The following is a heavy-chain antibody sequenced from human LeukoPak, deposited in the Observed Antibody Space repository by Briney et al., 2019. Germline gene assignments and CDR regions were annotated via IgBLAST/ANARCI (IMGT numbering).Heavy chain of an antibody. D-gene: IGHD3-3*01. V-gene: IGHV4-34*01. CDR2: INHSGST. CDR3: ARGGIFGVVKKIKNYFDY. Sequence: PSETLSLTCAVYGGSFSGYYWSWIRQPPGKGLEWIGEINHSGSTNYNPSLKSRVTISVGTSKNQFSLKLSSVTAADTAVYYCARGGIFGVVKKIKNYFDYWGQGTLVTVSS. CDR1: GGSFSGYY. J-gene: IGHJ4*02.